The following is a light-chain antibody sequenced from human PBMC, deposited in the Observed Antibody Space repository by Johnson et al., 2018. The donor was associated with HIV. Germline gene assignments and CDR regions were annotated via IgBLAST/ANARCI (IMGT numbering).Light chain of an antibody. V-gene: IGLV1-51*01. CDR2: DNN. Sequence: QSVLTQPPSVSAAPGQKVTISCSGISSTIGNNYVSWYQQLPGTAPKVLIYDNNKRPSGIPDRFSGSKSGTSATLGFTALQPGDEPDYHCGTSDTSRSAYAFGTGTKVTVL. J-gene: IGLJ1*01. CDR3: GTSDTSRSAYA. CDR1: SSTIGNNY.